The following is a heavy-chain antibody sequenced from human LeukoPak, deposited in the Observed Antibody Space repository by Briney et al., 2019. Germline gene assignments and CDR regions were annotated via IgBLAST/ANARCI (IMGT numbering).Heavy chain of an antibody. CDR1: GGSISSSSYY. D-gene: IGHD3-3*01. Sequence: SETLSLTCTVSGGSISSSSYYWGWIRQPPGKGLEWIGSIYYSGSTYYNPSLKSRVTISVDTSKNQFSLKLSSVTAADTAVYYCASRFTIFGVVIMKGWYFDLWGRGTLVTVSS. CDR2: IYYSGST. CDR3: ASRFTIFGVVIMKGWYFDL. J-gene: IGHJ2*01. V-gene: IGHV4-39*01.